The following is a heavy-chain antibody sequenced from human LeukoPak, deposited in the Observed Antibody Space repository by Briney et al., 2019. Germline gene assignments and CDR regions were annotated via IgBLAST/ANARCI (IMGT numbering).Heavy chain of an antibody. Sequence: SETLSLTCTVSGGSISRNNYYWDWIRQPPGKGLEYIGSIYYSGSTYYTPSLKSRVTISVDTSKNQFSLKLSSVTAADTAVYYCARQDRTGYYDFWSGYHYYYYYMDVWGKGTTVTVSS. D-gene: IGHD3-3*01. J-gene: IGHJ6*03. V-gene: IGHV4-39*01. CDR2: IYYSGST. CDR1: GGSISRNNYY. CDR3: ARQDRTGYYDFWSGYHYYYYYMDV.